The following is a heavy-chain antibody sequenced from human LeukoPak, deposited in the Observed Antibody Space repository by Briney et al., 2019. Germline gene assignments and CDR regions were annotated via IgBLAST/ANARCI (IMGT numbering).Heavy chain of an antibody. V-gene: IGHV3-48*01. CDR2: ISSSGSTI. J-gene: IGHJ5*02. CDR3: ASLVVAATPDWFDP. Sequence: GGSLRLSCAASGFTFSSYSMNWVRQAPGKGLEWVSYISSSGSTIYYADSVKGRFTISRDNAKNSLYLQMNSLRAEDTAVYYCASLVVAATPDWFDPWGQGTLVTVSS. CDR1: GFTFSSYS. D-gene: IGHD2-15*01.